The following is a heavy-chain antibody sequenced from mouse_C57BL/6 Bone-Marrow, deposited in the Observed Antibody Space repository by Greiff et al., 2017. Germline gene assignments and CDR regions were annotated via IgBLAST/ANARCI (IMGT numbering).Heavy chain of an antibody. CDR3: ARNDRDY. Sequence: LQQPGAELVRPGTSAKLSCKASGYTFTSYWMHWVKQRPGQGLEWIGVIDPSDSYTNYNQKFKGKATLTVDTSSSTAYMQLSSLTSEDSAVYDCARNDRDYWGQGTTLTVSS. J-gene: IGHJ2*01. CDR1: GYTFTSYW. V-gene: IGHV1-59*01. CDR2: IDPSDSYT.